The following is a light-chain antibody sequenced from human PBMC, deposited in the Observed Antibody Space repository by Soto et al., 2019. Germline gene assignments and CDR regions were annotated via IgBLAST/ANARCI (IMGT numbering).Light chain of an antibody. J-gene: IGLJ1*01. CDR2: DVN. CDR3: TSYTGSAPIYV. V-gene: IGLV2-14*03. CDR1: TTDVDGYDY. Sequence: QPATVCGSPGPSITISCTGATTDVDGYDYVSWYQQHPGQAPKLMIFDVNNRPSGVSGRFSGSKSGDTASLTISGLQAEDDGDYYCTSYTGSAPIYVFGSGTKVTVL.